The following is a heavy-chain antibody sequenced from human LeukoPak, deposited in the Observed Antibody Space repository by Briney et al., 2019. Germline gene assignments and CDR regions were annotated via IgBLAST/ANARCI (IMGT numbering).Heavy chain of an antibody. CDR1: GYTFTGYY. CDR3: ARTRSLMITFGGVIGIDLFDY. V-gene: IGHV1-2*02. Sequence: ASVTVFCKASGYTFTGYYMHWARQAPGQGLEWMGWINPNSGGTIYAQKFQGRVTMTRDTSISTAYMELSRLRSDDTAVYYCARTRSLMITFGGVIGIDLFDYWGQGTVVTVSS. D-gene: IGHD3-16*02. J-gene: IGHJ4*02. CDR2: INPNSGGT.